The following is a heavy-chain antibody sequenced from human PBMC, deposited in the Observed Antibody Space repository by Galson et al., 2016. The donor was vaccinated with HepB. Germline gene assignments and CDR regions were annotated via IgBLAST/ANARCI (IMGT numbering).Heavy chain of an antibody. CDR1: GASITSTSW. D-gene: IGHD3/OR15-3a*01. V-gene: IGHV4-39*07. CDR3: ARDDVETLGFRGLANWFDP. CDR2: IYHSGTT. Sequence: SETLSLTCDVSGASITSTSWYWGWIRQPPGRELEWIGEIYHSGTTNYNPSLKSRVTISVDKSKNQFSLNLSSVTAADTAVYYCARDDVETLGFRGLANWFDPWGQGTLVTVSS. J-gene: IGHJ5*02.